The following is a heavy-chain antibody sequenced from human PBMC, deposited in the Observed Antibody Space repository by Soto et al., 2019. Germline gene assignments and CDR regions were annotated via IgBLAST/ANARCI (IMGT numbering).Heavy chain of an antibody. V-gene: IGHV3-33*01. Sequence: GGPLRLSCAASEFTFSSYGMHWVRQAPGKGLEWVAVISNGRSNKYYADSVKGRFTISRDNAKNSLYLQMNSLRDEDTAVYYCARSLGYCSGGSCYPLYYFDYWGQGTLVTVSS. CDR3: ARSLGYCSGGSCYPLYYFDY. J-gene: IGHJ4*02. CDR1: EFTFSSYG. D-gene: IGHD2-15*01. CDR2: ISNGRSNK.